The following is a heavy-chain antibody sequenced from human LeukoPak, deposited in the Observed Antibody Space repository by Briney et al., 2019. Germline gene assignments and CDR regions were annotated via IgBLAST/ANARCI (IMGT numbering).Heavy chain of an antibody. CDR1: GDSVSSNSVA. V-gene: IGHV6-1*01. CDR3: ARGINAGSWDAFDY. D-gene: IGHD6-13*01. J-gene: IGHJ4*02. Sequence: SQTLSLTCAISGDSVSSNSVAWNWIRQSPSRGLEWLGRTYYRSKWYNDYVVSVKSRIIINSDTSKNQFSLQLNSVTPEDTVVYYCARGINAGSWDAFDYWGQGTLVTVSS. CDR2: TYYRSKWYN.